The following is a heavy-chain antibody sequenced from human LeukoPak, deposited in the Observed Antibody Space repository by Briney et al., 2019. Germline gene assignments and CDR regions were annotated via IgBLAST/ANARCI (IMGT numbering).Heavy chain of an antibody. CDR1: GFTFSSYS. D-gene: IGHD3-16*01. J-gene: IGHJ4*02. CDR3: ARVAEFFLFDY. V-gene: IGHV3-21*01. CDR2: ISSSSSYI. Sequence: GGSLRLSCAASGFTFSSYSTNWVRQAPGKGLEWVSSISSSSSYIYYADSVKGRFTISRDNAKNSLYLQMNSLRAEDTAVYYCARVAEFFLFDYWGQGTLVTVSS.